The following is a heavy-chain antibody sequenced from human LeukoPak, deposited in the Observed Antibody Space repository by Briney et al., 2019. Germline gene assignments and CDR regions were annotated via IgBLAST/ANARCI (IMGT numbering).Heavy chain of an antibody. CDR1: GFTFSSYA. J-gene: IGHJ6*03. V-gene: IGHV3-23*01. CDR3: ARSPVRGYSYGTYYYYYYMDV. Sequence: GGSLRLSCAASGFTFSSYAMSWVRQAPGKGLEWVSAISGSGGSTYYADSVKGRFTISRDNAKNSLYLQMNSLRAEDTAVYYCARSPVRGYSYGTYYYYYYMDVWGKGTTVTVSS. CDR2: ISGSGGST. D-gene: IGHD5-18*01.